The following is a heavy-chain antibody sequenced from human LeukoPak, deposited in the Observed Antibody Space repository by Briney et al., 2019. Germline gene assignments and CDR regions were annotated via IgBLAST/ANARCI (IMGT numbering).Heavy chain of an antibody. Sequence: GGSLRLSCAASGFTFSSYSMNWVRQAPGKGLEWVSSISSSSSYIYYADSVKGRFTISRDNAKNSLYLQMNSLRAEDTAVYYCARDDFWSGYALGFDPWGQGTLVTVSS. CDR1: GFTFSSYS. CDR3: ARDDFWSGYALGFDP. V-gene: IGHV3-21*01. J-gene: IGHJ5*02. D-gene: IGHD3-3*01. CDR2: ISSSSSYI.